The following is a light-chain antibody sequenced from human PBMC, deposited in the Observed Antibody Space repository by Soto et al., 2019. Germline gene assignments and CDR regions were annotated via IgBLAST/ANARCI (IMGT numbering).Light chain of an antibody. CDR2: AAS. CDR3: QQTDSTPQT. Sequence: DIQMTQSPSSLSASVGDRVTISCRASQSIRNYVSWYQQKPGTAPKHLIRAASTLQSGVPSRFSGSGSGTDFTLTISSLQIEDFATYFCQQTDSTPQTFGQGTNVEI. J-gene: IGKJ1*01. CDR1: QSIRNY. V-gene: IGKV1-39*01.